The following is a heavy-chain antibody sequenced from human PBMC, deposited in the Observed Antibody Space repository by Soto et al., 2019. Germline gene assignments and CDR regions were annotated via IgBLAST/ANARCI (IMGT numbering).Heavy chain of an antibody. CDR3: AHRPTYAARFAP. D-gene: IGHD4-17*01. CDR1: GFSLNSRAMG. Sequence: QITLKESGPTLVKPTQTLTLTCTFSGFSLNSRAMGVGWIRQPPGKALEWLALIFWDDDKRYSPSLKDRLTITKDTSKNQVVLTMTNMDPVDTGTYYCAHRPTYAARFAPWGQGILVTVSS. V-gene: IGHV2-5*02. J-gene: IGHJ5*02. CDR2: IFWDDDK.